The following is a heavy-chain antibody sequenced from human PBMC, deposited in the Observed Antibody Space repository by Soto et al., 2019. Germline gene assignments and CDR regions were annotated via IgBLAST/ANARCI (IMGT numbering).Heavy chain of an antibody. V-gene: IGHV3-23*01. Sequence: GGSLRLSCAASGFTFSSYAMSWVRQAPGKGLEWVSAISGSGGSTYYADSVKGRFTISRDNSKNTLYLQMNSLRAEDTAVYYCAKDRGQLVGDPLYYFDYWGQGTLVTVSS. CDR1: GFTFSSYA. D-gene: IGHD6-6*01. CDR2: ISGSGGST. J-gene: IGHJ4*02. CDR3: AKDRGQLVGDPLYYFDY.